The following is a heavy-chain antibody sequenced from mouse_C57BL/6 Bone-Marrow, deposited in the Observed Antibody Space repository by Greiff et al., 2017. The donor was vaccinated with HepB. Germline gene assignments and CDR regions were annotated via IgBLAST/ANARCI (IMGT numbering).Heavy chain of an antibody. Sequence: VQLQESGAELVKPGASVKISCKASGYAFSSYWMNWVKQRPGKGLEWIGQIYPGDGDTNYNGKFKGKATLTADKSSSTAYMQLSSLTSEDSAVYFCARADYGSSYSYFDYWGQGTTLTVSS. V-gene: IGHV1-80*01. D-gene: IGHD1-1*01. J-gene: IGHJ2*01. CDR1: GYAFSSYW. CDR2: IYPGDGDT. CDR3: ARADYGSSYSYFDY.